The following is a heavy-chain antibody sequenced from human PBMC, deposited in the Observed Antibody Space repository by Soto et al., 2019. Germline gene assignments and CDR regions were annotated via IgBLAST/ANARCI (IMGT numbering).Heavy chain of an antibody. D-gene: IGHD3-10*01. Sequence: QVQLQESGPGLVKPSQTLSLTCTVSGGSISSGGYYWSWIRQHPGKGLEWIGYIYYSGSTYYNPSLKSRVTIPVDTSKNQFSLKLSSVTAADTAVYYCARRWVRGVMRWFDPWGQGTLVTVSS. J-gene: IGHJ5*02. CDR2: IYYSGST. CDR3: ARRWVRGVMRWFDP. V-gene: IGHV4-31*03. CDR1: GGSISSGGYY.